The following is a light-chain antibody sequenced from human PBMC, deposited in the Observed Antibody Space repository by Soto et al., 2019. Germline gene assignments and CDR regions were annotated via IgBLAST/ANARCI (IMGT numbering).Light chain of an antibody. CDR3: SSYTNINTRACV. V-gene: IGLV2-14*01. J-gene: IGLJ1*01. CDR1: SGDIGSYNR. Sequence: QSVLTQPASVSGSPGKSITISCTGTSGDIGSYNRVSWYQQHPGKAPKLIIYEVTDRPSGVSNRFSGSKSGNTASLTISGLQAEDEAEYYGSSYTNINTRACVFGTGTKLTVL. CDR2: EVT.